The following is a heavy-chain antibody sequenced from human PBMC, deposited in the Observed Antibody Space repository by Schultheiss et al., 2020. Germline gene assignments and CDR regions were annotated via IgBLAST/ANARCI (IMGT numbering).Heavy chain of an antibody. CDR2: IYTSGST. CDR3: ARASIVGATTGFDY. J-gene: IGHJ4*02. D-gene: IGHD1-26*01. V-gene: IGHV4-4*07. CDR1: GGSISSYY. Sequence: SQTLSLTCTVSGGSISSYYWSWIRQPAGKGLEWIGRIYTSGSTNYNPSLKSRVTMSVDTSKNQFSLKLSSVTAADTAVYYCARASIVGATTGFDYWGQGTLVTVSS.